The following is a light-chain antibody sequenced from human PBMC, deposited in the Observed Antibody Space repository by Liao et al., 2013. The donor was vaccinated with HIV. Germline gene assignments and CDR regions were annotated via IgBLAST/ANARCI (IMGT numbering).Light chain of an antibody. CDR1: NIGTKS. V-gene: IGLV3-21*01. CDR2: YDS. Sequence: SYXLTQPPSVSVAPGKTARITCGGNNIGTKSVHWYQQKPGQAPVLVISYDSDRPSGIPERFSGSNSGNTATLTISRVEAGDEADYYCQVWDSSSAHPYVFGTGTKVTVL. CDR3: QVWDSSSAHPYV. J-gene: IGLJ1*01.